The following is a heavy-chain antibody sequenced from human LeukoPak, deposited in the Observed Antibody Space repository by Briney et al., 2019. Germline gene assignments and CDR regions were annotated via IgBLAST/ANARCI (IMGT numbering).Heavy chain of an antibody. CDR3: APRR. Sequence: GGSLRLSWAASGFTFRSYAMTWVRQAPGKGLEWVSSISGDAANTYYADSVKGRFTISRDNSKNTLYLQVNSLRVEDTAVYYSAPRRWGQGTLVTVSS. CDR2: ISGDAANT. V-gene: IGHV3-23*01. CDR1: GFTFRSYA. J-gene: IGHJ4*02.